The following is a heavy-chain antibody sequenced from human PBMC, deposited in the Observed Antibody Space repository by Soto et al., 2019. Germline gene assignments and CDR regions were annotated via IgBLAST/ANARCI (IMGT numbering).Heavy chain of an antibody. D-gene: IGHD1-20*01. CDR1: GFTFSSYE. CDR2: ITNSGSTK. V-gene: IGHV3-48*03. Sequence: EVQLVEAGGGLVQSGGSLRLSCAASGFTFSSYEFNWVRQAPGKGLEWLSYITNSGSTKYYADSVKGRFTISRDNAKNSLDLQMNSLRAEDTAVYYCARDWYHFYALDVWGEGTTVTVS. J-gene: IGHJ6*02. CDR3: ARDWYHFYALDV.